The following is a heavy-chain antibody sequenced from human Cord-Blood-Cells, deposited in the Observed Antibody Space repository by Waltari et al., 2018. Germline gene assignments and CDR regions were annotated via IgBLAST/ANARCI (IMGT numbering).Heavy chain of an antibody. D-gene: IGHD6-13*01. CDR2: ISSSSSYI. Sequence: EVQLVESGGGLVKPGGSLRLSCAASGFTFSSSNMNWVRQAPGKGLGGVSSISSSSSYIYYADSVKGRFTISRDNAKNSLYLQMNSLRAEDTAVYYCARDRDSSSWFDYWGQGTLVTVSS. J-gene: IGHJ4*02. V-gene: IGHV3-21*01. CDR3: ARDRDSSSWFDY. CDR1: GFTFSSSN.